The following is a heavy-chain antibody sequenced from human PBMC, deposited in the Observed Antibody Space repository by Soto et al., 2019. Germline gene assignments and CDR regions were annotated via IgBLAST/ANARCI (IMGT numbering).Heavy chain of an antibody. D-gene: IGHD3-9*01. CDR3: AQAPPIRVSDYYGMDV. CDR2: ISGSGGST. J-gene: IGHJ6*02. V-gene: IGHV3-23*01. Sequence: EVQLLESGGGLVQPGGSLRLSCAASGFTFSSYAMSWVRQAPGNGLEWVSAISGSGGSTYYADSVKGRLTISRDNSKNTLYLQMNSLRAEDTAVYYCAQAPPIRVSDYYGMDVWGQVPTVTVSS. CDR1: GFTFSSYA.